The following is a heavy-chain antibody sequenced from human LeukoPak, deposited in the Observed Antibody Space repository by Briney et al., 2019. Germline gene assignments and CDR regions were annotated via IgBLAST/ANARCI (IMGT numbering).Heavy chain of an antibody. Sequence: GGSLRLSCAVSGFTFDDYAMHWVRQAPGKGLEWVSLISGDGGSTYYADSVKGRFTISRDNSKNTLYLQMNSLRAEDTAVYYCAKDFGFYDILTAPDYWGQGTLVTVSS. CDR1: GFTFDDYA. CDR2: ISGDGGST. CDR3: AKDFGFYDILTAPDY. J-gene: IGHJ4*02. V-gene: IGHV3-43*02. D-gene: IGHD3-9*01.